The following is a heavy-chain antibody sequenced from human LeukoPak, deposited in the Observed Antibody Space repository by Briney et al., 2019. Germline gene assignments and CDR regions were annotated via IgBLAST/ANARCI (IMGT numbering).Heavy chain of an antibody. CDR2: IYYSGSS. CDR3: ARTAKRHYYGSGSYYNLLYWFDP. D-gene: IGHD3-10*01. CDR1: GGSISSYY. Sequence: PSETLSLTCTVSGGSISSYYWSWIRQPPGKGLEWIGYIYYSGSSNYNPSLKRRVTISVDTSKTQFSLKLSSVTAADTAVYYCARTAKRHYYGSGSYYNLLYWFDPWGQGTLVTVSS. J-gene: IGHJ5*02. V-gene: IGHV4-59*08.